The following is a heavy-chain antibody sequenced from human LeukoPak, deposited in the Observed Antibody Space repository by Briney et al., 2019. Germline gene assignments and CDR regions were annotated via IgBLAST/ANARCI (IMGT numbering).Heavy chain of an antibody. D-gene: IGHD6-13*01. J-gene: IGHJ4*02. Sequence: SETLSLTCTVSGGSISSYYWSWIRQPPGKGLDWIGYIYYSGSTNYNPSLKSRVTISVDTSKDQFSLKLSSVTAADTAVYYCARRDSSSCIDYWGQGTLVTVSS. CDR1: GGSISSYY. V-gene: IGHV4-59*08. CDR2: IYYSGST. CDR3: ARRDSSSCIDY.